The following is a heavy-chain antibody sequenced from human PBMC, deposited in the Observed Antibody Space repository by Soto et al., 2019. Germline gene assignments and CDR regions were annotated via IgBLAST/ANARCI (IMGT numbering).Heavy chain of an antibody. CDR2: ISAYNGNT. CDR3: ARDQVVVVPAAIGY. D-gene: IGHD2-2*01. V-gene: IGHV1-18*01. CDR1: GYTFTSYG. Sequence: ASVKVSCKASGYTFTSYGISWVRQAPGQGLEWMGWISAYNGNTNYAQKLQGRVTMTTDTSTSTAYIELRSLRSDDTAVYYCARDQVVVVPAAIGYWGQGTLVTVSS. J-gene: IGHJ4*02.